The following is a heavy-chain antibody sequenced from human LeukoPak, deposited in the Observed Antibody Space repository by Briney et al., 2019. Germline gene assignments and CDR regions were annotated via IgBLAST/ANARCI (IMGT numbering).Heavy chain of an antibody. CDR2: INPNSGGT. CDR1: GYTFTDYY. J-gene: IGHJ4*02. CDR3: AREIAAAGGFDY. Sequence: ASVKVSCKASGYTFTDYYMHWVRQAPGQGLEWMGWINPNSGGTNYAQKFQGRVTMTRDTSISTAYMELSRLRSDDTAVYYCAREIAAAGGFDYWGQGTLVTVSS. D-gene: IGHD6-13*01. V-gene: IGHV1-2*02.